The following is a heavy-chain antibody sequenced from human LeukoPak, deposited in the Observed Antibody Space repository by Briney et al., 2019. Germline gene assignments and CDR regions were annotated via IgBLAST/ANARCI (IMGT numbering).Heavy chain of an antibody. D-gene: IGHD4-17*01. J-gene: IGHJ6*03. Sequence: GGSLRLSCAASGFTFSSYSMNWVRQAPGKGLEWVSYISSSSSTIYYADSVKGRFTISRDNAKNSLYLQMNSLRAEDTAVYYCAREDDYGDYYMDVWGKGTTVTVSS. CDR1: GFTFSSYS. V-gene: IGHV3-48*01. CDR2: ISSSSSTI. CDR3: AREDDYGDYYMDV.